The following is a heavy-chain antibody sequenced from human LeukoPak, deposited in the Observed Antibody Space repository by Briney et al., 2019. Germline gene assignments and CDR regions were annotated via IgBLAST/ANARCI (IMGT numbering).Heavy chain of an antibody. Sequence: GGSLRLSCAASGFTFSSYSMNWVRQAPGKGLEWVSYISSSSSTIYYADSVKGRFTISRDNAKNSLYLQMNSLRAEDTAVYYCAKRGDYVWGSYPNYFDYWGQGTLDTVSS. J-gene: IGHJ4*02. V-gene: IGHV3-48*01. D-gene: IGHD3-16*02. CDR3: AKRGDYVWGSYPNYFDY. CDR2: ISSSSSTI. CDR1: GFTFSSYS.